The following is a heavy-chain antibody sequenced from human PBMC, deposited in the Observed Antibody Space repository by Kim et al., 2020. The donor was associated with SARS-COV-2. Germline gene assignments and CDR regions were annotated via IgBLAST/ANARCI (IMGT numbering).Heavy chain of an antibody. V-gene: IGHV3-74*01. D-gene: IGHD6-13*01. CDR3: ARDRSSSSWPNWFDP. Sequence: DSVKGRFTISRDNAKNTLYLQMNSLRAEDTAVYYCARDRSSSSWPNWFDPWGQGTLVTVSS. J-gene: IGHJ5*02.